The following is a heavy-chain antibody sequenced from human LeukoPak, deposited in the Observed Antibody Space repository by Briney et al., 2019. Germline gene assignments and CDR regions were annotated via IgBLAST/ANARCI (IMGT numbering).Heavy chain of an antibody. CDR1: GFTFSSYW. D-gene: IGHD3-22*01. V-gene: IGHV3-21*01. CDR3: AREVSEGFDF. J-gene: IGHJ4*02. Sequence: PGGSLRLSCAVSGFTFSSYWMTWVRQAPGKGLEWVSSFGTRSTSIYHAGSVKGRFAISRDNAKNSLYLQMNSLRAEDTALYYCAREVSEGFDFWGQGTLVTVSS. CDR2: FGTRSTSI.